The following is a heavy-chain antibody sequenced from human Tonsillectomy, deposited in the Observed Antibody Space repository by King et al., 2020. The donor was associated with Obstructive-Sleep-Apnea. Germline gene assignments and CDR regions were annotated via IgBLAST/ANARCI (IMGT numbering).Heavy chain of an antibody. Sequence: VQLVESGGGVVQPGRSLRLSCPASGFTFSSYDMHWVRQAPGKGLEWVALISNDGSIKYYADSVKGRFTSSRDNSKNKLCLQMNSLRAEDTAIYYCARGDYFDSRVLRGDYYYGMDGWGQGTTVTVSS. J-gene: IGHJ6*02. CDR3: ARGDYFDSRVLRGDYYYGMDG. CDR1: GFTFSSYD. CDR2: ISNDGSIK. V-gene: IGHV3-30-3*01. D-gene: IGHD3-22*01.